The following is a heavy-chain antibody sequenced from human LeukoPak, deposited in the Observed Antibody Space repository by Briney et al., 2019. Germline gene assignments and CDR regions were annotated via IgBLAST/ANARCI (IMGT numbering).Heavy chain of an antibody. Sequence: ASVKVSCKASGYTFTGYYIHWVRQAPGQGLEWMGWINPNSGGTNYAQKFQGRVTMTRDTSISTAYMELSRLRSDDTAVYYCARDNYGSGSYSGYNWFDPWGQGTLVTVSS. CDR3: ARDNYGSGSYSGYNWFDP. CDR2: INPNSGGT. V-gene: IGHV1-2*02. D-gene: IGHD3-10*01. J-gene: IGHJ5*02. CDR1: GYTFTGYY.